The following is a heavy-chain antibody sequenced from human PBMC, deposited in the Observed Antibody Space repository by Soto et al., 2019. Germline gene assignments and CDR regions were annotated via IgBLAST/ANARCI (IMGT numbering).Heavy chain of an antibody. J-gene: IGHJ6*02. Sequence: QGQLQESGPGLVKPSETLSLTCSVSGSIRSYYWSWIRQPPGKGLEWIGYIYYSGSAHYSPPLRSRVTISVDASKNQFSLKLSSVTAADTAVYYCARGYSTSWAPYYSGMDVWGQGTTVAVSS. CDR2: IYYSGSA. V-gene: IGHV4-59*01. CDR3: ARGYSTSWAPYYSGMDV. CDR1: GSIRSYY. D-gene: IGHD1-26*01.